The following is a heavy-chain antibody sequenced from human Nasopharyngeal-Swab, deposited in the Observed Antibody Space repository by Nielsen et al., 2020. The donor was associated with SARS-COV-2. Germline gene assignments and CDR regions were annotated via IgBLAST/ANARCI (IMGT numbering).Heavy chain of an antibody. CDR2: IIPIFGTA. Sequence: SVKVSCKASGGTFSSYAISWVRQAPGQGLEWMGGIIPIFGTANYAQKFQGRVTITADESTSTAYMELSSLRSEDTAAYYCARDYDYVWGSYPDYYYGMDVWGQGTTVTVSS. CDR1: GGTFSSYA. V-gene: IGHV1-69*13. J-gene: IGHJ6*02. CDR3: ARDYDYVWGSYPDYYYGMDV. D-gene: IGHD3-16*01.